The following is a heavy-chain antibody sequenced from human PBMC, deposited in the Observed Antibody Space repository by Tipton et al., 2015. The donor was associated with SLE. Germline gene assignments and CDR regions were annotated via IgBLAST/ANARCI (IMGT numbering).Heavy chain of an antibody. CDR3: ASSTGAY. Sequence: TLSLTCTVSGGSISSSSYYWGWIRQPPGKGLEWIGSIYYSGSTYYNPSLKSRVTISVDTSKNQFSLKLSSVTAADTAVYYCASSTGAYWGQGTLVTVSS. CDR2: IYYSGST. J-gene: IGHJ4*02. CDR1: GGSISSSSYY. D-gene: IGHD7-27*01. V-gene: IGHV4-39*07.